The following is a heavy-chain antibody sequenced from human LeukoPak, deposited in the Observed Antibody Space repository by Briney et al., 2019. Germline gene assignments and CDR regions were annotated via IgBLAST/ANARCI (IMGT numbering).Heavy chain of an antibody. CDR1: GGSISNKY. D-gene: IGHD4-17*01. V-gene: IGHV4-39*07. CDR2: IYYSGST. CDR3: ARDPTTGWFDP. J-gene: IGHJ5*02. Sequence: SETLSLTCTVSGGSISNKYWSWIRQPPGKGLEWIGSIYYSGSTYYNPSLKSRVTISVDTSKNQFSLKLSSVTAADTAVYYCARDPTTGWFDPWGQGTLVTVSS.